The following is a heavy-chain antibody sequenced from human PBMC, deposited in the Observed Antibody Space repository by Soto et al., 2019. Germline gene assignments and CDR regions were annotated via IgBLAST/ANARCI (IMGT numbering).Heavy chain of an antibody. CDR1: GGSFSGYY. Sequence: QVQLQQWGAGLLKPSETLSITCAVYGGSFSGYYWSWIRQPPGKGLEWIGEINHSGSTNYNPSLKSRVNISVDTSKNQFSLKLSSVTAADTAVYYCAREGLGIPNYWGQGTLVTVSS. CDR2: INHSGST. D-gene: IGHD7-27*01. CDR3: AREGLGIPNY. V-gene: IGHV4-34*01. J-gene: IGHJ4*02.